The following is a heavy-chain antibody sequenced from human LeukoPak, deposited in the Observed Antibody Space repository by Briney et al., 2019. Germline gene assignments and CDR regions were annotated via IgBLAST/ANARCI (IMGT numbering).Heavy chain of an antibody. CDR3: ARGESSGWYYGY. J-gene: IGHJ4*02. CDR2: MYYSGSS. V-gene: IGHV4-59*01. D-gene: IGHD6-19*01. CDR1: GGYISSYY. Sequence: TSETLSLTCTVSGGYISSYYWSWIQQPPGKGLEWIGYMYYSGSSKYNPSLKRRVTISVDTSKNQFSLKLSSVTAAGTAVYYCARGESSGWYYGYWGQGTLVTVSS.